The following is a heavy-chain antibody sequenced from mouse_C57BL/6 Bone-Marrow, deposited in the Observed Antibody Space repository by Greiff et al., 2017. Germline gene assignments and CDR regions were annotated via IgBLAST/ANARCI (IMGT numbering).Heavy chain of an antibody. J-gene: IGHJ3*01. V-gene: IGHV1-82*01. CDR1: GYAFSSSW. CDR3: ARGGEQAWFAY. CDR2: IYPGDGDT. Sequence: VQGVESGPELVKPGASVKISCKASGYAFSSSWMNWVKQRPGKGLEWIGRIYPGDGDTNYNGKFKGKATLTADKSSSTAYMQLSSLTSEDSAVYFCARGGEQAWFAYWGQGTLVTVSA.